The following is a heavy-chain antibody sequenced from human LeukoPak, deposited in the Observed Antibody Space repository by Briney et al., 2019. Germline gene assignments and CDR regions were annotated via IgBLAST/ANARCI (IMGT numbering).Heavy chain of an antibody. CDR1: GYTFTSYY. CDR2: INPSGGST. Sequence: VASVKVSCKASGYTFTSYYMHWVRQAPGQGLEWMGIINPSGGSTSYAQKFQGRVTMTRDTSTSTVYMELSSLRSEDTAVYYCARVDCSGGSCYSSLDYWGQGTLITVSS. V-gene: IGHV1-46*01. CDR3: ARVDCSGGSCYSSLDY. J-gene: IGHJ4*02. D-gene: IGHD2-15*01.